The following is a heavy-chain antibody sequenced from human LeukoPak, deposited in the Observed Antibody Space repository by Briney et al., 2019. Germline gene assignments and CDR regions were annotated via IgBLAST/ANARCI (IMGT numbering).Heavy chain of an antibody. D-gene: IGHD3-22*01. CDR1: GGSIRSHY. J-gene: IGHJ6*02. CDR2: IYYSGNT. V-gene: IGHV4-59*08. Sequence: SETLSLTCTVSGGSIRSHYWSWIRQPPGKGLEWIGHIYYSGNTNYNPSLKSRVTISIDTSKRQFSLMLNSVTAADTAVYYCARHQTIVVYGMDVWGQGTTVTVSS. CDR3: ARHQTIVVYGMDV.